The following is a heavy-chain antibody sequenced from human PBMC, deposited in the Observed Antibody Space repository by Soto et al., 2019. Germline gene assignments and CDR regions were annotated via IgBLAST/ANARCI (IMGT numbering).Heavy chain of an antibody. CDR1: VFTFSKYA. D-gene: IGHD3-22*01. J-gene: IGHJ3*01. CDR2: VSSTGTSP. V-gene: IGHV3-23*01. Sequence: WGSLRLSCAASVFTFSKYAMSWFRQSPGKGLEWVSGVSSTGTSPYYAGSVQGRFTISRDNSKNMFYLQMKSLRAEDTAIYYCAKARPSGGYYYVEAFDVWGQGTMVTVSS. CDR3: AKARPSGGYYYVEAFDV.